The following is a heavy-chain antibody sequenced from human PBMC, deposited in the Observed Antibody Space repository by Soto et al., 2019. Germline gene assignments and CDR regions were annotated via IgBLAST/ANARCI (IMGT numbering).Heavy chain of an antibody. CDR2: IKSKTDGGTT. D-gene: IGHD3-3*01. Sequence: GGSLRLSCAASGFTFSNAWMNWVRQAPGKGLEWVGRIKSKTDGGTTDYAAPVKGRFTISRDDSKNTLYLQMNSLKTEDTAVYYCTTDRAGATYYDFWSGYPYSVWGQGTLVTVSS. V-gene: IGHV3-15*07. CDR1: GFTFSNAW. J-gene: IGHJ4*02. CDR3: TTDRAGATYYDFWSGYPYSV.